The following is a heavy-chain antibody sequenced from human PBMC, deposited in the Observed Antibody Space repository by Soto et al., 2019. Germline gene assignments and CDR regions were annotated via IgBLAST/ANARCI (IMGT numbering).Heavy chain of an antibody. CDR1: GLGHTYIGEG. Sequence: QITLKESGPTLVKPTQTLTLTCTFSGLGHTYIGEGVGWIRQPPGKALEWLALVYWDDDKRYNPSLRSRLTITKDTSKKQVVLTMTNMDPVDTATYYCVQSRCGGDCLTFYSSHAYYGLDVWGQGTTVTVS. CDR2: VYWDDDK. V-gene: IGHV2-5*02. J-gene: IGHJ6*02. D-gene: IGHD2-21*02. CDR3: VQSRCGGDCLTFYSSHAYYGLDV.